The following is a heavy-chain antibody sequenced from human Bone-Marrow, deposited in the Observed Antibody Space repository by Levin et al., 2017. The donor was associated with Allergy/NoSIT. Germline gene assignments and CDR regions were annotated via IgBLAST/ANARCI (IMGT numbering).Heavy chain of an antibody. J-gene: IGHJ5*02. CDR3: ARDVNSISWFKT. Sequence: NASETLSLTCTVSGASISSSVNYWGWIRRPPGKELEWIGSIQYSGSTYYNPSLKSRVTISMDTSKNQISLTLRSVTAADTAIYYCARDVNSISWFKTWGQGTLVTVSS. CDR2: IQYSGST. CDR1: GASISSSVNY. V-gene: IGHV4-39*02. D-gene: IGHD6-13*01.